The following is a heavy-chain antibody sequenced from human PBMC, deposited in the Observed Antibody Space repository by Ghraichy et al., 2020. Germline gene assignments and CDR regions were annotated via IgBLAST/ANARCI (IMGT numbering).Heavy chain of an antibody. J-gene: IGHJ4*02. CDR2: ISSSSSYI. CDR3: ARDLGGYDLYFDY. Sequence: GESLNISCAASGFTFSSYSMNWVRQAPGKGLEWVSSISSSSSYIYYADSVKGRFTISRDNAKNSLYLQMNSLRAEDTAVYYCARDLGGYDLYFDYWGQGTLVTVSS. V-gene: IGHV3-21*01. CDR1: GFTFSSYS. D-gene: IGHD5-12*01.